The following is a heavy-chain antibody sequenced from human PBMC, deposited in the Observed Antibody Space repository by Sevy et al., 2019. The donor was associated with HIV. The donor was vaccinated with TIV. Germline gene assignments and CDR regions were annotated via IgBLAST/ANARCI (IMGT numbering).Heavy chain of an antibody. CDR2: IIPIFGTA. J-gene: IGHJ5*02. CDR3: ARDQGDEGGSSYNWFDP. V-gene: IGHV1-69*13. Sequence: ASVKVSCKASGGTFSSYAISWVRQAPGQGLEWMGGIIPIFGTANYAQKFQGRVTITADESTSTAYMELSSLRSEDTAVYYCARDQGDEGGSSYNWFDPWGQGTLVTVSS. D-gene: IGHD5-12*01. CDR1: GGTFSSYA.